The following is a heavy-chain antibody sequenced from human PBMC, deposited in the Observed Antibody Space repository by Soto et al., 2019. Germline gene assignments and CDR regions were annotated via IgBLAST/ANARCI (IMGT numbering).Heavy chain of an antibody. CDR3: AHRHYDFWSALLN. V-gene: IGHV2-5*02. Sequence: QITLKESGPPLVKPTQTLTLTCSFSGFSLSTTGVGVGWFRQPPGEALEWLAVIYWDDDKRYSPPLKNRLTITKDTSKNQVVLAMTNMDPVDTATYYCAHRHYDFWSALLNWGQGALVTVSS. J-gene: IGHJ4*02. D-gene: IGHD3-3*01. CDR2: IYWDDDK. CDR1: GFSLSTTGVG.